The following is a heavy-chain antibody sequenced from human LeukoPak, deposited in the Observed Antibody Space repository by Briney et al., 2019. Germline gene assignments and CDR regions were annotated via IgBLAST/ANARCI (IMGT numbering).Heavy chain of an antibody. CDR3: ARKGLWYYYYYMDV. CDR1: GGSFSGYY. D-gene: IGHD2/OR15-2a*01. CDR2: INHSGST. J-gene: IGHJ6*03. Sequence: KPSETLSLTCAVYGGSFSGYYWSWIRQPPGKGLEWIGEINHSGSTNYNPSLKSRVTISVDTSKNQFSLKLSSVTAADTAVYYCARKGLWYYYYYMDVWGKGTTVTISS. V-gene: IGHV4-34*01.